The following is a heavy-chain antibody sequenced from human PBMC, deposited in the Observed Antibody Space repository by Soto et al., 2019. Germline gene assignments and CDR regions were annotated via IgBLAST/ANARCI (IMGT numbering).Heavy chain of an antibody. CDR3: ARGQQQLVDSSYYGMDV. J-gene: IGHJ6*02. CDR2: INPNSGGT. CDR1: GYTFTGYY. Sequence: GASVKVSCKASGYTFTGYYMHWVRQAPGQGLEWMGWINPNSGGTNYAQKFQGWVTMTRDTSISTAYMELSRLRSDDTAVYYCARGQQQLVDSSYYGMDVWGQGTTVTVSS. V-gene: IGHV1-2*04. D-gene: IGHD6-13*01.